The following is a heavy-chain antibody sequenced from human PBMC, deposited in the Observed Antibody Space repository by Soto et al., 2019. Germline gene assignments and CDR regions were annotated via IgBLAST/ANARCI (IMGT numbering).Heavy chain of an antibody. CDR1: GFTFSYYS. CDR3: SRQYCSDSTCYYYNGMDV. Sequence: LRLSCAASGFTFSYYSMHWVRQAPGKGLEWVAVVSYDGNIEYYADSVKGRFSISRDNSKNTLNLQMDNLRVEDTAVYFCSRQYCSDSTCYYYNGMDVWGQGTTVTVSS. V-gene: IGHV3-30-3*01. CDR2: VSYDGNIE. D-gene: IGHD2-15*01. J-gene: IGHJ6*02.